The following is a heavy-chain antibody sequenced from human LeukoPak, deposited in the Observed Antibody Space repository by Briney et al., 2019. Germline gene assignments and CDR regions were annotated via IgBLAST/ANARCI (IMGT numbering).Heavy chain of an antibody. D-gene: IGHD6-13*01. CDR3: AKDIAIAAAAVFDY. CDR1: GFTFSSYG. V-gene: IGHV3-30*02. Sequence: SGGSLRLSCAASGFTFSSYGMHWVRQAPGKGLEWVAFIRYDGSNKYYADSVKGRFTISRDNSKNTLYLQMNSLRAEDTAVYYCAKDIAIAAAAVFDYWGQGTLVTVSS. J-gene: IGHJ4*02. CDR2: IRYDGSNK.